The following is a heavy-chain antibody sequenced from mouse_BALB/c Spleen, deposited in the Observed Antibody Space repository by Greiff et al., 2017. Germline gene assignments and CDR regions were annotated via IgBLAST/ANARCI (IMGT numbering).Heavy chain of an antibody. CDR1: GFTFSDYG. V-gene: IGHV5-15*02. Sequence: EVHLVESGGGLVQPGGSRKLSCAASGFTFSDYGMAWVRQAPGKGPEWVAFISNLAYSIYYADTVTGRFTISRENAKNTLYLEMSSLRSEDTAMYYCARESYGYDYWGQGTTLTVSS. CDR3: ARESYGYDY. CDR2: ISNLAYSI. D-gene: IGHD1-2*01. J-gene: IGHJ2*01.